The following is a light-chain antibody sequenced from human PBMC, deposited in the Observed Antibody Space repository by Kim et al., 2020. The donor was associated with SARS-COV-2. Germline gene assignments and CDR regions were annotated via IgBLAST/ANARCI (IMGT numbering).Light chain of an antibody. Sequence: GGTVTLTCGLSSGSVSSSYYPSWYQLTPGQAPRTLIYSTNTRSSGVPDRFSGSILGNKAALTITGAQADDESDYYCVLYMGSGISVFGGGTQLTVL. V-gene: IGLV8-61*01. J-gene: IGLJ3*02. CDR1: SGSVSSSYY. CDR3: VLYMGSGISV. CDR2: STN.